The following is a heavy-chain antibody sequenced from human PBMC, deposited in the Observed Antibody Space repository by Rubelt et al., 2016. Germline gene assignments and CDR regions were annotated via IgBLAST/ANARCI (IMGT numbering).Heavy chain of an antibody. J-gene: IGHJ5*02. Sequence: QVQLVQSGAEVKKPGASVKVSCKASGYTFTSYYMHWVRQAPGQGLEWMGIINPSGGSTSYEQKFQGRGTMTRDTFTSTVYMELSSLRSEDTAVYYCARSPRYDFEDNWFDPWGQGTLATVSS. CDR3: ARSPRYDFEDNWFDP. D-gene: IGHD3-3*01. V-gene: IGHV1-46*01. CDR1: GYTFTSYY. CDR2: INPSGGST.